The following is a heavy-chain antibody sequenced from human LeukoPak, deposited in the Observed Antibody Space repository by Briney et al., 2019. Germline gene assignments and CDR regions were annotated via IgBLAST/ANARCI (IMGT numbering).Heavy chain of an antibody. Sequence: GGSLRLSCEASGFTFSTFAMIWVRQPPGKGLEWVSSIFPSGGEIHYADSVRGRFTISRDNSKSTLSLQMNSLRAEDTAMYYCARVLGGYRIHGNDYWGQGTLVTVSS. D-gene: IGHD5-12*01. CDR2: IFPSGGEI. V-gene: IGHV3-23*01. CDR3: ARVLGGYRIHGNDY. CDR1: GFTFSTFA. J-gene: IGHJ4*02.